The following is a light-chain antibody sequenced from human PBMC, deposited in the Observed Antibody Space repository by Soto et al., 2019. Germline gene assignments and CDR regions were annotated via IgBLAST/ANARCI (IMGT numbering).Light chain of an antibody. CDR2: DVS. CDR3: SSYTSRSTLV. Sequence: QSALTQPASVSVSPGQSITISCTGTSSDVGGYNYVSWYQQHPGKAPKLMIYDVSNRPSGVSNRFSGSKSGNTASLTISGLEDEDEADYYCSSYTSRSTLVFGTGTKLTVL. V-gene: IGLV2-14*01. CDR1: SSDVGGYNY. J-gene: IGLJ1*01.